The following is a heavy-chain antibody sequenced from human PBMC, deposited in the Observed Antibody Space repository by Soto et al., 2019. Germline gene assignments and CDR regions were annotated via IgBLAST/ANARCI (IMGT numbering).Heavy chain of an antibody. CDR2: ISGSGGST. D-gene: IGHD2-21*02. CDR3: AKGAHLHIVVVTAMSFDY. V-gene: IGHV3-23*01. J-gene: IGHJ4*02. Sequence: PGGSLRLSCAASGFTFNIYAMSWVRQAPGKGLEWVSAISGSGGSTYYADSVKGRFTISRDNSKNTLYLQMNSLRAEDTAVYYCAKGAHLHIVVVTAMSFDYWGQGTLVTVSS. CDR1: GFTFNIYA.